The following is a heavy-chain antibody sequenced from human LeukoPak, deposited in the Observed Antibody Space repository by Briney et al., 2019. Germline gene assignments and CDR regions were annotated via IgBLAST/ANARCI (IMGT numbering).Heavy chain of an antibody. D-gene: IGHD3-9*01. V-gene: IGHV2-5*02. J-gene: IGHJ4*02. Sequence: SGPTLVKPTQTLTLTGTFSGFSFSTGGVGVGWIRQPPGKALEWLTVIYWDEDKRYRPSLKSRLTITNDTSKTQVVLTMTNMDPVDTATYYCARSPYYDILTGSRGTFDYWGRGILVTVSS. CDR1: GFSFSTGGVG. CDR2: IYWDEDK. CDR3: ARSPYYDILTGSRGTFDY.